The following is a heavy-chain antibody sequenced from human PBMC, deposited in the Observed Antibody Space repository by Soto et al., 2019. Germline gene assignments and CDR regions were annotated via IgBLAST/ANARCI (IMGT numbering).Heavy chain of an antibody. CDR3: ARAMTGYCISTSCYSMHSGYYYYGMDV. D-gene: IGHD2-2*01. Sequence: QLQLQESGSGLVKPSQTLSLTCAVSGGSISSGGYSWSWIRQPPGKGLEWIGYIYHSGSTYYNPSLKSRVTISVDRSKNQFSLKLSSVTAADTAVYYCARAMTGYCISTSCYSMHSGYYYYGMDVWGQGTTVTVSS. CDR1: GGSISSGGYS. J-gene: IGHJ6*02. CDR2: IYHSGST. V-gene: IGHV4-30-2*01.